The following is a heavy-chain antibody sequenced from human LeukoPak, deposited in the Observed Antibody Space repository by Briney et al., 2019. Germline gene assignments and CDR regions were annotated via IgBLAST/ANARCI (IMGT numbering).Heavy chain of an antibody. CDR1: GYTFTSYG. J-gene: IGHJ4*02. D-gene: IGHD3-3*01. Sequence: ASVKVSCKASGYTFTSYGISWVRQAPGQGLEWMGIINPSGGSTSYAQKFQGRVTMTRDMSTSTVYMELSSLRSEDTAVYYCARGPEWLSYFDYWGQGTLVTVSS. CDR2: INPSGGST. V-gene: IGHV1-46*01. CDR3: ARGPEWLSYFDY.